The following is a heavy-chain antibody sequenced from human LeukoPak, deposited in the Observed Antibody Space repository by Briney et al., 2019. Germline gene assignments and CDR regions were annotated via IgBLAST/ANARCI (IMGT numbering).Heavy chain of an antibody. CDR1: GFTFGGFL. V-gene: IGHV3-7*03. J-gene: IGHJ4*02. CDR3: ASPAG. CDR2: IKQDGSEK. Sequence: PGGSLRLSCAASGFTFGGFLMSWVRQTPGKGLEWVANIKQDGSEKYYADSVKGRFTISRDNTKNSLSLQMNSLRAEDTAVYYCASPAGWGQGTLVTVSS.